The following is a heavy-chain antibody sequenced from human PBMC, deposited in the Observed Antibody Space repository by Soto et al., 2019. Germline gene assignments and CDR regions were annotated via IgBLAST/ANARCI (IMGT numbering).Heavy chain of an antibody. V-gene: IGHV5-51*01. CDR3: ARQNYAGYGGYDSAFDT. Sequence: LGEPLKISCHGSGYTFTTYWVGLVRQRPGKGLDWMGNIYPGDSDVKYSPSFQGQVTISVDKSISTAYLQWNSLKASDTAVYYCARQNYAGYGGYDSAFDTWGQGTLVTVSS. CDR1: GYTFTTYW. D-gene: IGHD5-12*01. J-gene: IGHJ4*02. CDR2: IYPGDSDV.